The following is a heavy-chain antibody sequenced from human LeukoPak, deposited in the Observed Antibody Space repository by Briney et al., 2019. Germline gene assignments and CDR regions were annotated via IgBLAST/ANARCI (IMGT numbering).Heavy chain of an antibody. CDR2: ISSSSSHI. CDR3: ARGHAETYYYGSGTGGEDY. Sequence: GSLRLSCAASGFTFSSYAMSWVRRAPGKGLEWVSSISSSSSHIYYAASVKGRFTISRDNAKNSLYLQMNSLRAEDTAVYYCARGHAETYYYGSGTGGEDYWGQGTLVTVSS. CDR1: GFTFSSYA. J-gene: IGHJ4*02. D-gene: IGHD3-10*01. V-gene: IGHV3-21*01.